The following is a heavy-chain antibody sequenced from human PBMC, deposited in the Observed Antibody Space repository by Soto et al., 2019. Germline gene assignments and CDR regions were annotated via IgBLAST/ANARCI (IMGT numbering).Heavy chain of an antibody. CDR3: ARDKGGYDYVWGSYTPTSKYNWFDP. CDR2: IYHSGST. V-gene: IGHV4-4*02. D-gene: IGHD3-16*01. CDR1: GGSISSSNW. J-gene: IGHJ5*02. Sequence: QVQLQESGPGLVKPSGTLSLTCAVSGGSISSSNWWSWVRQPPGKGLEWIGEIYHSGSTNYNPSLXSRVTLSEDXSXTXFSXKLSSVTAADTAVYYCARDKGGYDYVWGSYTPTSKYNWFDPWGQGTLVTVSS.